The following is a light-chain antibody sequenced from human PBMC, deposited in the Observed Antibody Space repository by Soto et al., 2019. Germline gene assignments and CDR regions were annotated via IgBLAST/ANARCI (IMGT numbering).Light chain of an antibody. Sequence: QSVLTQPPSASGTPGQRVTISCSGSSSNIGSNFVYWYQHLPGTAPKLLIYTNNQRPSGVPDRFSGSKSGTSASLAISGLRSEDEADYYCESWDGRLSGHVFGTGTKLTVL. CDR1: SSNIGSNF. CDR2: TNN. J-gene: IGLJ1*01. V-gene: IGLV1-47*02. CDR3: ESWDGRLSGHV.